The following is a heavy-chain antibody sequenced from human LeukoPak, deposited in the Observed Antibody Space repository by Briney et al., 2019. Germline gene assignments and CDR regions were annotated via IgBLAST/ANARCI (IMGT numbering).Heavy chain of an antibody. J-gene: IGHJ4*02. Sequence: HPGGSLRLSCAASGFTFSSYWMSWVRQAPGKGLEWVANIKQDGSEKYYVDSVKGRFTISRDNAKNSLYLQMNSLRAEDTAVYYCAKRDYYDSSGLHYWGQGTLVTVSS. V-gene: IGHV3-7*03. D-gene: IGHD3-22*01. CDR2: IKQDGSEK. CDR3: AKRDYYDSSGLHY. CDR1: GFTFSSYW.